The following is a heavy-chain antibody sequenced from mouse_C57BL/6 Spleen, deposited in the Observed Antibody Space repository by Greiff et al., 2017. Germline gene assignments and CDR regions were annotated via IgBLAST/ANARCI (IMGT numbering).Heavy chain of an antibody. D-gene: IGHD2-5*01. CDR2: IHPNSGST. CDR3: ARSVAYYSNDYYAMDY. CDR1: GYTFTSYW. V-gene: IGHV1-64*01. Sequence: QVQLQQPGAELVKPGASVKLSCKASGYTFTSYWMHWVKQRPGQGLEWIGMIHPNSGSTNYNEKFKGKATLTVDKSSSTAYMQLSSLTSEDSAVYDCARSVAYYSNDYYAMDYWGQGASVTVSS. J-gene: IGHJ4*01.